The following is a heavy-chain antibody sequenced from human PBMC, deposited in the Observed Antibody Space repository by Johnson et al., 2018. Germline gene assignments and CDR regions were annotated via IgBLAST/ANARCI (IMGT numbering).Heavy chain of an antibody. CDR1: GFTFSGSA. CDR3: TSEGH. V-gene: IGHV3-73*01. CDR2: IRSKANSYAT. Sequence: VQLVEAGGGVVEAGRSMELSCAASGFTFSGSAMHWVRQASGKGLEWIGRIRSKANSYATAYAASVKGRFTISRDDSKNTAYLQMNSLKTEDTAVYYCTSEGHWGQGTLVTVSS. J-gene: IGHJ1*01.